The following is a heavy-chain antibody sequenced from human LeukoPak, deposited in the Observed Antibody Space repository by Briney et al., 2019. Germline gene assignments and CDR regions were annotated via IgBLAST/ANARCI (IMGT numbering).Heavy chain of an antibody. V-gene: IGHV3-23*01. CDR1: GFTFSSYG. CDR2: ISGSGGST. CDR3: AKDGEGLRLGELSPFDY. Sequence: PGGSLRLSCAASGFTFSSYGMSWVRQAPGKGLEWVSAISGSGGSTYYADSVKGRFTISRDNSKNTLYLQMNSLRAEDTAVYYCAKDGEGLRLGELSPFDYWGQGTLVTVSS. D-gene: IGHD3-16*02. J-gene: IGHJ4*02.